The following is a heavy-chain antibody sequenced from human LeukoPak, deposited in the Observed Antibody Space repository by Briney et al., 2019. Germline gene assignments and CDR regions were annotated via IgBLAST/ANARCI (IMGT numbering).Heavy chain of an antibody. J-gene: IGHJ5*02. CDR3: AKYYGSGIWDWFDP. CDR1: GYSISDGYY. D-gene: IGHD3-10*01. Sequence: SETLSLTCSVSGYSISDGYYWDWIRQPPGKGLEWIGSIYHSGSTYYNPSLKSRVTISVDTSKNQFSLKLSSVTAADTAVYYCAKYYGSGIWDWFDPWGQGTLVTVSS. V-gene: IGHV4-38-2*02. CDR2: IYHSGST.